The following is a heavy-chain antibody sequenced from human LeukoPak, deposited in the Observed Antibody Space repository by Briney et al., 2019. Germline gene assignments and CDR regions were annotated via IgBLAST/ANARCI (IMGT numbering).Heavy chain of an antibody. CDR2: IKQDGSEK. CDR1: GFTFSSYW. J-gene: IGHJ4*02. Sequence: PGGSLRLSCAASGFTFSSYWMSWVRQAPGKGLEWVANIKQDGSEKYYVDSVKGRFTMSRDNAKNSLYLQMNSLRAEDTAVYYCARSSSIAVAPFDYWGQGTLVTVSS. D-gene: IGHD6-19*01. CDR3: ARSSSIAVAPFDY. V-gene: IGHV3-7*01.